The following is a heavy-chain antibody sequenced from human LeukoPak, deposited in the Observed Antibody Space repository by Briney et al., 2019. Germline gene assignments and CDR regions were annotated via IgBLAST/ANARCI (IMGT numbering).Heavy chain of an antibody. Sequence: QPGGSLRLSCAASGFTFSSYAMSWVRQAPGKGLEWVSAISGSGGSTYYADSVKGRFTISRDNSKNTLYLQMNSLRAEDTAVYYCAKSPYPSPYSSGYYWGQGTLVTVSS. CDR1: GFTFSSYA. V-gene: IGHV3-23*01. J-gene: IGHJ4*02. D-gene: IGHD3-22*01. CDR2: ISGSGGST. CDR3: AKSPYPSPYSSGYY.